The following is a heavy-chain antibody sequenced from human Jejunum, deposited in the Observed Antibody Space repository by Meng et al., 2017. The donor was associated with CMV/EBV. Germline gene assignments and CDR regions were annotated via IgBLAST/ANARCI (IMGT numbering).Heavy chain of an antibody. D-gene: IGHD5-18*01. CDR2: ISYDGSNK. CDR1: SDA. J-gene: IGHJ6*02. V-gene: IGHV3-30*04. CDR3: ARAPGGDTVMVLYYNGMDV. Sequence: SDAMHWVRQAPGKGLEWVAVISYDGSNKYYADSVKGRFTISRDNSKNTLYLQMNSLRAEDTAVYYCARAPGGDTVMVLYYNGMDVWGQGTTVTVSS.